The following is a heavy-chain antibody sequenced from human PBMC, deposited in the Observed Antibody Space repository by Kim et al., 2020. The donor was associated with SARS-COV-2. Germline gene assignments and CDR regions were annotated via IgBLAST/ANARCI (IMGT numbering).Heavy chain of an antibody. V-gene: IGHV4-31*03. CDR2: IYYSGST. CDR3: ARALSMMGEKWFDP. D-gene: IGHD3-16*01. Sequence: SETLSLTCTVSGGSISSGGYYWSWIRQHPGKGLEWIGYIYYSGSTYYNPSLKSRVTISVDTSKNQFSLKLSSVTAADTAVYYCARALSMMGEKWFDPWGQGTLVTVSS. CDR1: GGSISSGGYY. J-gene: IGHJ5*02.